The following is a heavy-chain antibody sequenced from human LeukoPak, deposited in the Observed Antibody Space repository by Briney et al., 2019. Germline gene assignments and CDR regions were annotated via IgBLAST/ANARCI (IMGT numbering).Heavy chain of an antibody. J-gene: IGHJ2*01. CDR1: GFTFSNAW. CDR2: ISSSGSTI. Sequence: KPGGSLGLSCAASGFTFSNAWMSWIRQAPGKGLEWVSYISSSGSTIYYADSVKGRFTISRDNAKNSLYLQMNSLRAEDTAVYYCAREVSLRGDGYNPEPNWYFDLWGRGTLVTVSS. CDR3: AREVSLRGDGYNPEPNWYFDL. D-gene: IGHD5-24*01. V-gene: IGHV3-11*04.